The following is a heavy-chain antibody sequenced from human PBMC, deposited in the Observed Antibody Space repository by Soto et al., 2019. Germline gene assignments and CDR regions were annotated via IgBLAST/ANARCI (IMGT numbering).Heavy chain of an antibody. CDR3: TQDYYDSSGYYHPLDY. CDR1: GYTFPGYY. V-gene: IGHV1-2*02. CDR2: INPNSGGT. J-gene: IGHJ4*02. Sequence: ASVTVYFNASGYTFPGYYMHLVRQAPGQGLEWMGWINPNSGGTNYAQKFQGRVTMTRDTSISTAYMELSRLRSDDTAVYYCTQDYYDSSGYYHPLDYWGQGTRVTVSA. D-gene: IGHD3-22*01.